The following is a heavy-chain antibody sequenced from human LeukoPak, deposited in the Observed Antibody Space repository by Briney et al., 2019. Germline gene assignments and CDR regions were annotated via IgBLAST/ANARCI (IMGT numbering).Heavy chain of an antibody. CDR2: ITWDAGST. Sequence: GGSLRLSCAASGFTFDDYAMHWVRHAPGKGLEWVSLITWDAGSTYYADSVKGRFTISRDNAKNSLYLQMNSLRAEDTALYYCARVSSEGNWFDPWGQGTLVTVSS. D-gene: IGHD6-6*01. CDR3: ARVSSEGNWFDP. V-gene: IGHV3-43D*03. J-gene: IGHJ5*02. CDR1: GFTFDDYA.